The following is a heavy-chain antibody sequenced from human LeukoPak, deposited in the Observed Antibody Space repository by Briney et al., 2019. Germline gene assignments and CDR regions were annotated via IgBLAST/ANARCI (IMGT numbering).Heavy chain of an antibody. CDR1: GFTFSSYA. V-gene: IGHV3-23*01. J-gene: IGHJ2*01. CDR3: AKDGRSSSWSPPYWYFDL. D-gene: IGHD6-13*01. CDR2: NSGSGGST. Sequence: GGSLRLSCAASGFTFSSYAMSWVRQAPGKGLEWVSVNSGSGGSTYYADSVKGRFTISRDNSKNTLYLQMNSLRAEDTAVYYCAKDGRSSSWSPPYWYFDLWGRGTLVTVSS.